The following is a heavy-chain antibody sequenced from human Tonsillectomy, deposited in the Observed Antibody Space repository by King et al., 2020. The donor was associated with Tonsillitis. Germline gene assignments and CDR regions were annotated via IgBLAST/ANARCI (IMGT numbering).Heavy chain of an antibody. CDR1: EYSFNNYW. Sequence: VQLVQSGAEVKKPGESLKISCKGSEYSFNNYWIGWVRQMPGKGLEWIGIIYPGDSDTRYSPSFQGQVTISADKSISPVYLQWSSLKASDTGMYYCARRQARPDHDAFDIWGQGTAVTVSS. CDR3: ARRQARPDHDAFDI. CDR2: IYPGDSDT. J-gene: IGHJ3*02. V-gene: IGHV5-51*03. D-gene: IGHD6-6*01.